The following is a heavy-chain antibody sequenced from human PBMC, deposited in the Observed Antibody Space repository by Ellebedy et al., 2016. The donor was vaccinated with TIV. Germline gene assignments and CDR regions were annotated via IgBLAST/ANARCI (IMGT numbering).Heavy chain of an antibody. CDR1: GGTFSSYA. CDR3: ARSIAARTYYFYGMDV. Sequence: SVKVSXKASGGTFSSYAISWVRQAPGQGLDWMGGIIPIFGSANYAQKFQGSVTITADESTNTAYMELSSLRSEDTAVYYCARSIAARTYYFYGMDVWGQGTTVTVS. J-gene: IGHJ6*02. D-gene: IGHD6-6*01. V-gene: IGHV1-69*13. CDR2: IIPIFGSA.